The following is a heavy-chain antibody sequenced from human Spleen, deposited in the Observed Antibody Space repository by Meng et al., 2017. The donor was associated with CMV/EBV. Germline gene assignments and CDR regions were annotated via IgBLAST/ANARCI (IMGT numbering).Heavy chain of an antibody. D-gene: IGHD3-3*01. CDR2: VNHSGST. V-gene: IGHV4-34*01. Sequence: SETLSLTCAVYGESFSGYSWSWIRQPPGKGLEWIGEVNHSGSTNYNPSLKSRVTISVDTSKNQFSLKLSSVTAADTAVYFCARGRFRHTYWGQGTLVTVSS. CDR1: GESFSGYS. J-gene: IGHJ4*02. CDR3: ARGRFRHTY.